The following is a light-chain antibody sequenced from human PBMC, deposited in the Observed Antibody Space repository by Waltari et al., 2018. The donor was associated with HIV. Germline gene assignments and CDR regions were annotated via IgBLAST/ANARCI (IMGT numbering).Light chain of an antibody. Sequence: QSALTQPPSASGSLGQSVTISCTGSSSDVGRYDYVSWYQQHPGKAPKLLIFEVNKRPSGVPGRFSGSKSGNTASLTVSGLQAEDEAEYSCSSYAGINPVIFGGGTTLTVL. J-gene: IGLJ2*01. V-gene: IGLV2-8*01. CDR3: SSYAGINPVI. CDR2: EVN. CDR1: SSDVGRYDY.